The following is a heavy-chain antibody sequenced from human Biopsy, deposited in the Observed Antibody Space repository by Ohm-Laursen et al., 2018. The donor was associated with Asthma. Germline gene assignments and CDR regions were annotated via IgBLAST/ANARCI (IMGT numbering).Heavy chain of an antibody. CDR2: IYSGDNT. CDR1: GFSVSTKY. V-gene: IGHV3-53*01. Sequence: GSLRLSCAASGFSVSTKYMSWVRQAPGKGLEWVSLIYSGDNTYYADSVKGRFTISRDHSKLYLQMNNLRAEDTAVYHCARISRLGYNSLDYGMDVRGQGTTVTVSS. D-gene: IGHD5-24*01. CDR3: ARISRLGYNSLDYGMDV. J-gene: IGHJ6*02.